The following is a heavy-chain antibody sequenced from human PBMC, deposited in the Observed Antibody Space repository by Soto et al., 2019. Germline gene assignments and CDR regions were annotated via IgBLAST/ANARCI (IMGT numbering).Heavy chain of an antibody. Sequence: PSETLSLTCTVSGGSISSYYWSWIRQPAGKGLEWIGRIYTSGSTNYNPSLKSRVTMSVDTSKNQFSLKLSSVTAADTAVYYCARGYYDSSGYYREYFQHWGQGTLVTVSS. CDR3: ARGYYDSSGYYREYFQH. CDR2: IYTSGST. V-gene: IGHV4-4*07. J-gene: IGHJ1*01. CDR1: GGSISSYY. D-gene: IGHD3-22*01.